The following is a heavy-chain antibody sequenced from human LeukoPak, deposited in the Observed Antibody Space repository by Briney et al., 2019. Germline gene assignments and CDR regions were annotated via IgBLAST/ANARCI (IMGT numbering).Heavy chain of an antibody. Sequence: SETLSLTCTVSGGSLSSYYWSWIRQPPGKGLEWIGYIYYSGSTNYNPSLKSRVTISVDTSKNQFSLKLSSVTAADTALYYCARDSASSGNFDYWGQGTLVTVSS. CDR1: GGSLSSYY. CDR2: IYYSGST. J-gene: IGHJ4*02. CDR3: ARDSASSGNFDY. V-gene: IGHV4-59*01. D-gene: IGHD3-22*01.